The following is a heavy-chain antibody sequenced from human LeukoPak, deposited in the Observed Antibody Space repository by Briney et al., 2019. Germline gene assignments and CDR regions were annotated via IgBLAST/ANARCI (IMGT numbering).Heavy chain of an antibody. CDR2: IKQDGSEK. D-gene: IGHD5-24*01. CDR3: ARESEMATINLDY. Sequence: GGSLRLSCAASGFIFSSYWMSWVRQAPGKGLEWVANIKQDGSEKYYVDSVKGRFTISRDNAKNSLYLQMNSLRAEDTAVYYCARESEMATINLDYWGQGTPVTVSS. CDR1: GFIFSSYW. J-gene: IGHJ4*02. V-gene: IGHV3-7*01.